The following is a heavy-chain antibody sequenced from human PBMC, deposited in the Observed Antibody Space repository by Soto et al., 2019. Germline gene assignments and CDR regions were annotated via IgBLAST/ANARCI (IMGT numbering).Heavy chain of an antibody. CDR3: ARDLPIYGGAFDI. CDR2: ISSSTRII. Sequence: EVQLVESGGGLVQPGGSLRLSCAASGFTFSTYSINWVRQAPGKGREWVSYISSSTRIIYFADSVKGRFTISRDNAKNSLYLQMNSLRAEDTAVYYCARDLPIYGGAFDIWGQGTMVTVSS. J-gene: IGHJ3*02. D-gene: IGHD3-10*01. CDR1: GFTFSTYS. V-gene: IGHV3-48*01.